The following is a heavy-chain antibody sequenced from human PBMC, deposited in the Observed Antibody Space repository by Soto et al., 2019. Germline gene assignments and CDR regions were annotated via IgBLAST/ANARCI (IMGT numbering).Heavy chain of an antibody. J-gene: IGHJ6*03. D-gene: IGHD6-6*01. CDR2: IYYSGST. CDR1: GGSISSGGYY. Sequence: QVQLQESGPGLVKPSQTLSLTCTVSGGSISSGGYYWSWIRQHPGKGLEWIGYIYYSGSTYYNPSLKSRFTILVDTSKNQFAVKLSSVTAADTAVYYCARSRREYSSSSTDYYYYYYMDVWGKGTTVTVSS. CDR3: ARSRREYSSSSTDYYYYYYMDV. V-gene: IGHV4-31*03.